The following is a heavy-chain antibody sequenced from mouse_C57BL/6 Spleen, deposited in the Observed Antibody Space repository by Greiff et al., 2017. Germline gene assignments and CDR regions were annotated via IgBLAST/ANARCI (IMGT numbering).Heavy chain of an antibody. CDR1: GYTFTSYW. D-gene: IGHD1-1*01. CDR2: IDPSDSYT. Sequence: VQLQQSGAELVKPGASVKLSCKASGYTFTSYWMQWVKQRPGQGLEWIGEIDPSDSYTNYNQKFKGKATLPVDTSSSTAYMQHSSLTSEDSAVYYCARGGLMDYGSSPYFDYWGQGTTLTVSS. CDR3: ARGGLMDYGSSPYFDY. V-gene: IGHV1-50*01. J-gene: IGHJ2*01.